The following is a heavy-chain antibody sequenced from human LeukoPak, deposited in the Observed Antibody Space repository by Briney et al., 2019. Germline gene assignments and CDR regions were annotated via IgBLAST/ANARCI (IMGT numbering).Heavy chain of an antibody. CDR1: GFTFSSYAM. Sequence: GSLRLSCAASGFTFSSYAMNWVRQAPGKGLEWIGEIYHSGSTNYNPSLKSRVTISVDKSKNQFSLKLSSVTAADTAVYYCARDRVVVAATRRRFDYWGQGTLVTVSS. CDR3: ARDRVVVAATRRRFDY. V-gene: IGHV4-4*02. D-gene: IGHD2-15*01. CDR2: IYHSGST. J-gene: IGHJ4*02.